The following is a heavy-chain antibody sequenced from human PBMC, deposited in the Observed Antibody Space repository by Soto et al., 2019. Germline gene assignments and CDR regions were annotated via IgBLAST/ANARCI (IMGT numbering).Heavy chain of an antibody. Sequence: ALDTPSLTLAVFCSPLHNNFYSLTWIPPHPGKGLEWIGTNNNRADTYYNPSLKSRLTISLDTSQNHFSLRLNAVTAADTAIYYCARGGSGWKALNWFDPWGQGIMVTVSS. D-gene: IGHD6-19*01. V-gene: IGHV4-31*11. J-gene: IGHJ5*02. CDR2: NNNRADT. CDR3: ARGGSGWKALNWFDP. CDR1: CSPLHNNFYS.